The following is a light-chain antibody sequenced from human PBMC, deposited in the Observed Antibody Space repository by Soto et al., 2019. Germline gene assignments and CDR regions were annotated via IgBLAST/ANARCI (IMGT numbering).Light chain of an antibody. V-gene: IGKV3-20*01. CDR3: QQYGTSRDYT. CDR2: GAS. Sequence: EVVLTHSPCTLSVTRDERATLSCSAIERIYSAYLGWYQQKPGQAPRVLIYGASTRATGIPDRFTGSGSGTDFTLTISSLEPEDFAVYYCQQYGTSRDYTLGQGTKVDIK. CDR1: ERIYSAY. J-gene: IGKJ2*01.